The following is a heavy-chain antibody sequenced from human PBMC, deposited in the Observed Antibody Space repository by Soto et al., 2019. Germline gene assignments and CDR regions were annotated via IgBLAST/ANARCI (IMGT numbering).Heavy chain of an antibody. CDR2: IYHSGSN. CDR3: ALRRSGSSPYNWFDP. Sequence: QVQLQESGPGLVKPSGTLSLTCAVSSGSISSSNWWSWVRQPPGKGLEWIGEIYHSGSNNYNPSLKSRVTISVDKSKNQFSLKLSSVTAADTAVYYCALRRSGSSPYNWFDPWGQGTLVTVSS. J-gene: IGHJ5*02. V-gene: IGHV4-4*02. D-gene: IGHD3-10*01. CDR1: SGSISSSNW.